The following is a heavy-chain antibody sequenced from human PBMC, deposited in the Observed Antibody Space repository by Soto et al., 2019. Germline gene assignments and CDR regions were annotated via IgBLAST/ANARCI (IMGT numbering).Heavy chain of an antibody. CDR2: VYPTGST. V-gene: IGHV4-59*13. Sequence: QLRESGPGLVKPSETLSLTCDVSGASITTYYWSWIRQAPGKGLEWIGNVYPTGSTDYNSSLRSRVTISVDTSKNQFSLNMNSVTAADTAVYYCARRLFGSGWTLDSWGQGALVTVSS. CDR1: GASITTYY. CDR3: ARRLFGSGWTLDS. J-gene: IGHJ4*02. D-gene: IGHD6-19*01.